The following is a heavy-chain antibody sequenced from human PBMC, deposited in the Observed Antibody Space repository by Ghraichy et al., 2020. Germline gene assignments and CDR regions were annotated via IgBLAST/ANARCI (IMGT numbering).Heavy chain of an antibody. V-gene: IGHV4-34*01. CDR3: ARGPVTMVRGVILFFDY. J-gene: IGHJ4*02. CDR2: INHSGST. D-gene: IGHD3-10*01. CDR1: GGSFSGYY. Sequence: SETLSLTCAVYGGSFSGYYWSWIRQPPGKGLEWIGEINHSGSTNYNPSLKSRVTISVDTSKNQFSLKLSSVTAADTAVYYCARGPVTMVRGVILFFDYWGQGTLVTVSS.